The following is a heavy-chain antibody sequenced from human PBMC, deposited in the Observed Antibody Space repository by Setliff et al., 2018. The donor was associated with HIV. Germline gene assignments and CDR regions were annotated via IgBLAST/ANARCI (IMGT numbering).Heavy chain of an antibody. D-gene: IGHD3-3*01. CDR1: GGSISSRSYY. CDR3: ARHKTLRFLNLLTSGWFDP. Sequence: SETLSLTCTVSGGSISSRSYYWSWLRQPAGKGLEWIGHIYITEDTDYNPSLKSRVTISVDTSKNQFSLTLTSVTATDTAVYYCARHKTLRFLNLLTSGWFDPWGQGALVTVSS. J-gene: IGHJ5*02. CDR2: IYITEDT. V-gene: IGHV4-61*09.